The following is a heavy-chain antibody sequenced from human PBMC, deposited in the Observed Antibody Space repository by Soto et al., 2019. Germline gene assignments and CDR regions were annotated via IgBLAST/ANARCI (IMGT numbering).Heavy chain of an antibody. V-gene: IGHV1-46*01. Sequence: GASVKVSCKASGYTFTSYYMHWVRLAPGQGLEWMGIINPDGGGTSYAQQFQGRVIMTRDTSTSTVYMEMSSLRSEDTALYYCTRRKERSGPHYFDYWGQGSLVTVSS. J-gene: IGHJ4*02. D-gene: IGHD6-25*01. CDR3: TRRKERSGPHYFDY. CDR2: INPDGGGT. CDR1: GYTFTSYY.